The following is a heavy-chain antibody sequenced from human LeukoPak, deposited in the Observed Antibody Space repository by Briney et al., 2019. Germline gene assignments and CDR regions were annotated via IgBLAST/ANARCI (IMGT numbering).Heavy chain of an antibody. D-gene: IGHD5-24*01. Sequence: RGASVKVSCKASGYTFTSYDINWVRQATGQGLEWMGWMNPNSGNTGYAQKFQGRVTMTRNTSISTAYMELSSLRSDDTAVYYCSKGKDWGCLQCPFDYWGQGTLVTVSS. CDR3: SKGKDWGCLQCPFDY. V-gene: IGHV1-8*01. J-gene: IGHJ4*02. CDR1: GYTFTSYD. CDR2: MNPNSGNT.